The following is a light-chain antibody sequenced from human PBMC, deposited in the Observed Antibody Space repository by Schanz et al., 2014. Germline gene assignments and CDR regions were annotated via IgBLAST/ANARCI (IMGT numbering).Light chain of an antibody. CDR2: DVS. CDR3: SSYTTNSAPGVV. Sequence: QSSLTQPPSASGSPGQSVTISCTGTSNDVGGYNYVSWYQQHPGKAPKLMIYDVSNRPSGVSNRFSGSKSGNTASLTISGLQAEDEADYYCSSYTTNSAPGVVFGGGTKLTVL. V-gene: IGLV2-14*03. CDR1: SNDVGGYNY. J-gene: IGLJ2*01.